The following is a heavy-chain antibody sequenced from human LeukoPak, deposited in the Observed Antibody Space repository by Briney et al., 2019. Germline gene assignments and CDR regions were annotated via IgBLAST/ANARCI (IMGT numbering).Heavy chain of an antibody. CDR2: ISGSGGST. J-gene: IGHJ4*02. CDR3: ARLNDDYDRANFDY. Sequence: PGGSLRLSCAASGFTFSSYGMSWVRQAPGKGLEWVSAISGSGGSTYYADSVKGRFTISRDNSKNTLYLQMNSLRAEDTAVYYCARLNDDYDRANFDYWGQGTLVTVSS. CDR1: GFTFSSYG. V-gene: IGHV3-23*01. D-gene: IGHD4-17*01.